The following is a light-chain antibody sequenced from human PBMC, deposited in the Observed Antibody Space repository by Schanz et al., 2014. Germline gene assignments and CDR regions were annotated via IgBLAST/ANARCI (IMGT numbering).Light chain of an antibody. Sequence: QSALTQPPSASGSPGQSVTISCAGTSSDVGAYNYVSWYQQHPGKAPKLIVYEVTKRPSGVPDRFSGSKSGNTASLTVSGLQAEDEADYYCQSYDSSLRGSVFGGGTKLTVL. CDR2: EVT. CDR3: QSYDSSLRGSV. CDR1: SSDVGAYNY. V-gene: IGLV2-8*01. J-gene: IGLJ3*02.